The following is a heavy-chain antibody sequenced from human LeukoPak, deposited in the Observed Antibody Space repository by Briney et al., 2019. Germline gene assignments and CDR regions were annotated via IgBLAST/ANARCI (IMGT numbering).Heavy chain of an antibody. V-gene: IGHV6-1*01. CDR2: TYYRSTWYN. Sequence: SQTLSLTCAISVDSVSSNSVIWNWIRQAPSRGLEWLGRTYYRSTWYNDYAVSVRGRITVNPDTSKNQFSPHLNSVTPEDTAVYYCARRLTQYDCFDPWGQGILVTVSS. J-gene: IGHJ5*02. CDR3: ARRLTQYDCFDP. CDR1: VDSVSSNSVI. D-gene: IGHD2-2*01.